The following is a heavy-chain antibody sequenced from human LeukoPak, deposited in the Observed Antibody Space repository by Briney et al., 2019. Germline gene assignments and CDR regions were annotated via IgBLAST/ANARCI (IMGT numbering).Heavy chain of an antibody. D-gene: IGHD6-13*01. J-gene: IGHJ5*02. Sequence: GRSLRLSCAASGFTFSSYGMHWVRQAPGKGLEWVAVIWYDGSNKYYADSVKGRFTISRDNSKNTLYLQMNSLRAEDTAVYYCARDGYSSSWYGGKNWFDPWGQGTLVTVSS. CDR3: ARDGYSSSWYGGKNWFDP. CDR2: IWYDGSNK. V-gene: IGHV3-33*01. CDR1: GFTFSSYG.